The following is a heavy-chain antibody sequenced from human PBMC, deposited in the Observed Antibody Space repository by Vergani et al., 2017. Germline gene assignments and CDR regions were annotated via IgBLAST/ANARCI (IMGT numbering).Heavy chain of an antibody. CDR2: INPIDSKI. V-gene: IGHV5-51*03. D-gene: IGHD3-10*01. Sequence: EVMLVQSGAEVKKPGVSLTISCKYSESSFISNEIAWVRQMSRKGLQWMGNINPIDSKIAYSPSFQGQVIRSLDKSITTAYLMWRSLKASDTARYYCKGRVPSGDVAALHFYHWGKGTQVTVSS. CDR1: ESSFISNE. J-gene: IGHJ4*02. CDR3: KGRVPSGDVAALHFYH.